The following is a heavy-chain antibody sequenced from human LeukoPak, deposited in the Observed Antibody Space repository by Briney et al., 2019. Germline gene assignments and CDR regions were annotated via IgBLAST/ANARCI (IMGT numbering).Heavy chain of an antibody. V-gene: IGHV3-23*01. Sequence: GGSLRLSCAASKFTFSNYAMNWVRQTPGKGLEWVSIISDTGDTIYYADSVKGRFTISRDSSKNTLYLQMNSLRAEDTAVYYCAWDRYYYYGMDVWGQGTTVTVSS. CDR2: ISDTGDTI. D-gene: IGHD1-26*01. J-gene: IGHJ6*02. CDR3: AWDRYYYYGMDV. CDR1: KFTFSNYA.